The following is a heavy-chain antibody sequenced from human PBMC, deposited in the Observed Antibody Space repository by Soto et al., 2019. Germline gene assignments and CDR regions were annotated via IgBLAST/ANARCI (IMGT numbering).Heavy chain of an antibody. CDR3: AKATTNGGWFNPFDS. J-gene: IGHJ4*02. CDR2: LSGSGTST. CDR1: GFSFVNYA. V-gene: IGHV3-23*01. Sequence: GGSLRLSCAASGFSFVNYAMNWVRQAPGKGLEWVSGLSGSGTSTYYADSVKGRFTISRDNSRDTLFLQMNSLTSDDTAVYYCAKATTNGGWFNPFDSWGQGALVTVSS. D-gene: IGHD6-19*01.